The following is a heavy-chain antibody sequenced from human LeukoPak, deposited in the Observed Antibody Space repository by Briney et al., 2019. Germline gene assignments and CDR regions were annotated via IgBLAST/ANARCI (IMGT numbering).Heavy chain of an antibody. CDR3: AREGGFYRPLDY. D-gene: IGHD3-3*01. Sequence: SETLSLTCAVSGGSVTSTNWWPWVRQPPGKGLEWIGEVHLDGRTNYNPSLKSRLIMSVDLPENHVSLKLTSVTAADTAVYYCAREGGFYRPLDYSGQGTLVTVSS. CDR1: GGSVTSTNW. CDR2: VHLDGRT. J-gene: IGHJ4*02. V-gene: IGHV4-4*02.